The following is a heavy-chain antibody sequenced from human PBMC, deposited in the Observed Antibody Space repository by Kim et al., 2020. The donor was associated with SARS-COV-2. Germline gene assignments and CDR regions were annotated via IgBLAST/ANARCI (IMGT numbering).Heavy chain of an antibody. CDR3: TTDPSTYSGSYY. V-gene: IGHV3-15*01. D-gene: IGHD1-26*01. J-gene: IGHJ4*02. Sequence: DYAAPVKGRFTISRDDSKNTLYLQMNSLKTEDTAVYYCTTDPSTYSGSYYGYQGTLVTVSS.